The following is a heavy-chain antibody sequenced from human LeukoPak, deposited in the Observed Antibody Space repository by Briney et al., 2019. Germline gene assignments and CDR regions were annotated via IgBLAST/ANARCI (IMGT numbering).Heavy chain of an antibody. J-gene: IGHJ6*03. Sequence: PGGSLRLSCAASGFTFSSYSMNWVRQAPGKGLEWVSYLSSSSTTIYYADSVKGRFTISRDNAKNSLYLQMNSLRVEDTAVYYCAMFAYQLPPISYMDVWGKGTTVTVSS. CDR2: LSSSSTTI. V-gene: IGHV3-48*01. CDR3: AMFAYQLPPISYMDV. D-gene: IGHD2-2*01. CDR1: GFTFSSYS.